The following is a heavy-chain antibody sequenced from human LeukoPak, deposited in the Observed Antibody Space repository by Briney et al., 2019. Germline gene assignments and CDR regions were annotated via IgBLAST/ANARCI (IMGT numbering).Heavy chain of an antibody. CDR2: IYSGGST. D-gene: IGHD3-3*01. CDR1: GFTVSSYY. Sequence: GGSLRLSCAASGFTVSSYYMSWVRQAPGKGLEWVSVIYSGGSTYYADSVKGRFTISRDNSKNTLYLQMNSLRAEDTAVYYCARDDDLWGDRAFDIWGQGTMVTVSS. V-gene: IGHV3-53*01. J-gene: IGHJ3*02. CDR3: ARDDDLWGDRAFDI.